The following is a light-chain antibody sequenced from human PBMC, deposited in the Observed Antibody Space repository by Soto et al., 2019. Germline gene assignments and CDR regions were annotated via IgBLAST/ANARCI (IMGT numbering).Light chain of an antibody. CDR3: QQYNSYPFT. CDR1: QSISSW. J-gene: IGKJ3*01. V-gene: IGKV1-5*03. Sequence: DIQMTQSPSTLSASVGDRVTITCRASQSISSWLAWYQQKPGKAPKLLIYKASSLESGVPSRFSGSGSGKEFTLTISSLQPDDFANYYCQQYNSYPFTFGPGTKVDIK. CDR2: KAS.